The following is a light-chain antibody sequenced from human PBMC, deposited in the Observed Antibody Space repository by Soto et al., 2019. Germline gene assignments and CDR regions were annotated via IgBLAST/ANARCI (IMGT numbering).Light chain of an antibody. J-gene: IGKJ2*01. Sequence: EMVLTQSPDTRSLSPGEGATLSCRASHDVSVSLVWYRQRPGQSPRLLIHDASNRATGISARFSGSGSGTDFTLTIGSLEPEESALYYRQQRASWPYTSGQGTKVDIK. CDR2: DAS. V-gene: IGKV3-11*01. CDR1: HDVSVS. CDR3: QQRASWPYT.